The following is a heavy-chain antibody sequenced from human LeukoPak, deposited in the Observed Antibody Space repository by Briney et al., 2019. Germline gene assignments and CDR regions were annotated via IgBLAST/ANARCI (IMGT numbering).Heavy chain of an antibody. Sequence: SETLSLTCSVSGYSITSISRDYYWGWIRQPPRKGLEWIGSIYYSGSTYYNPSLKSRVTISVDTSKNQFSLKLSSVTAADTAVYYCATPPGPMAAYSSSPFDYWGQGTLVTVSS. V-gene: IGHV4-38-2*02. CDR1: GYSITSISRDYY. J-gene: IGHJ4*02. CDR3: ATPPGPMAAYSSSPFDY. D-gene: IGHD6-13*01. CDR2: IYYSGST.